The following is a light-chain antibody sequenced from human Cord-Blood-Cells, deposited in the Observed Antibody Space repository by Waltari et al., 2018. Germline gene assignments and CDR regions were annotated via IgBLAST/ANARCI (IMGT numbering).Light chain of an antibody. CDR1: SSAVGGYNY. Sequence: QSALTQPASVSGSPGQPITISCPGTSSAVGGYNYVSWYQQHPGKAPKLLIYDVSNRPSGVSNRFSGSKSGNTASLTISGLQAEDEADYYCSSYTSSSTWVFGGATKLTVL. CDR2: DVS. V-gene: IGLV2-14*01. CDR3: SSYTSSSTWV. J-gene: IGLJ3*02.